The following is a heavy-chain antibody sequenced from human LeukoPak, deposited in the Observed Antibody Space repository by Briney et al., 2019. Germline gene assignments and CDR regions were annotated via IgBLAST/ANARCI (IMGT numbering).Heavy chain of an antibody. CDR2: ISFDGSTK. J-gene: IGHJ3*02. CDR3: AKGKDLYGALDI. CDR1: GFTVSTSA. D-gene: IGHD3-16*01. V-gene: IGHV3-30*18. Sequence: GRSLRLSCAASGFTVSTSAMHWVRQAPGKGLDWAAIISFDGSTKYYADSVKGRFTISRDNSKNTLFLQMDSLRVEDTAVYYCAKGKDLYGALDIWGQGTMVTVSS.